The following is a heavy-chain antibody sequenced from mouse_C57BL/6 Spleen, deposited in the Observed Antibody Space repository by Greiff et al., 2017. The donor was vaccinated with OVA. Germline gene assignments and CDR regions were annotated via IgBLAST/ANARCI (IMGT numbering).Heavy chain of an antibody. D-gene: IGHD2-3*01. Sequence: EVQLQQSGPVLVKPGASVKMSCKASGYTFTDYYMNWVKQSHGKSLEWIGVINPYNGGTSYNQKFKGKATLTVDKSSSTAYMELNSLTSEDSAVYYCARSFDDGYPRAMDYWGQGTSVTVSS. J-gene: IGHJ4*01. CDR3: ARSFDDGYPRAMDY. CDR1: GYTFTDYY. CDR2: INPYNGGT. V-gene: IGHV1-19*01.